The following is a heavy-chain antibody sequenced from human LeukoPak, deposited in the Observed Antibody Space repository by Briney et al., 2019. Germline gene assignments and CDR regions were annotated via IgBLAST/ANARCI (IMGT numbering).Heavy chain of an antibody. CDR2: INWNGGST. Sequence: PGGSLTLSCAASGFTFSTCSMNWVRQAPGKGLEWVSGINWNGGSTGYADSVKGRFTISRDNAKNSLYLQMNSLRAEDTALYYCARGLQGDSSGYFPSYYCYYYYMDVWGKGTTVTVSS. J-gene: IGHJ6*03. CDR3: ARGLQGDSSGYFPSYYCYYYYMDV. V-gene: IGHV3-20*04. CDR1: GFTFSTCS. D-gene: IGHD3-22*01.